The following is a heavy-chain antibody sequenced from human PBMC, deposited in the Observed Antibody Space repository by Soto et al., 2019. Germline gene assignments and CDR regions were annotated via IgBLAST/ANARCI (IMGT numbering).Heavy chain of an antibody. CDR3: ARHHGPTTSENWFDP. J-gene: IGHJ5*02. D-gene: IGHD5-12*01. CDR1: GYTFFTYD. CDR2: ISTYSGET. V-gene: IGHV1-18*01. Sequence: QVHLVQSGVEVKTPGASVKVSCQASGYTFFTYDISWVRQAPGQGLEWMGWISTYSGETKYEQKFPGRVTMTTDPSTTTAYLELRRLRSDDTAVYYCARHHGPTTSENWFDPWGQGTLVTVSS.